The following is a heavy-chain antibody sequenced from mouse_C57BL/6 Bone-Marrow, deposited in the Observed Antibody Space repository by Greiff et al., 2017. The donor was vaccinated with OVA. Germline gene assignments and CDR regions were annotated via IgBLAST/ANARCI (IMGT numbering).Heavy chain of an antibody. V-gene: IGHV5-4*01. Sequence: EVKLVESGRGLVKPGGSLKLSCAASGFTFSSYAMSWVRQTPEKRLEWVATISDGGSYTYYPDNVKGRFTISRDNAKNNLYLQLSQLTSEDTAMDYGARDDYDYYYAMDYWGQGTSVTVSS. J-gene: IGHJ4*01. CDR2: ISDGGSYT. D-gene: IGHD2-4*01. CDR1: GFTFSSYA. CDR3: ARDDYDYYYAMDY.